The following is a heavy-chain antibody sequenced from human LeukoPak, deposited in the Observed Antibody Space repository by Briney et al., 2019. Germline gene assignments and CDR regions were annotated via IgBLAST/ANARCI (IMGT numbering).Heavy chain of an antibody. CDR2: IYYSGST. D-gene: IGHD2-15*01. Sequence: PSETLSLTCTVSGGSVSSGSYYWSWIRQPPGKGLEWIGYIYYSGSTNYNPSLKSRVTISVDTSKNQFSLKLSSVTAADTAVYYCCMKGYCSGGSCYDYWGQGTLVTVSS. CDR3: CMKGYCSGGSCYDY. J-gene: IGHJ4*02. CDR1: GGSVSSGSYY. V-gene: IGHV4-61*01.